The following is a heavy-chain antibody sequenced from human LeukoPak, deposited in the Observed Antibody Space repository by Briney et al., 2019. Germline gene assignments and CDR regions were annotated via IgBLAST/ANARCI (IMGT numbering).Heavy chain of an antibody. V-gene: IGHV3-30*04. D-gene: IGHD2-2*01. Sequence: GRSLRPSCAASGFTFSSYAMHWVRQAPGKGLEWVAVISYDGSNKYYADSVKGRFTISRDNSKNTLYLQMNSLRAEDTAVYYCARTPVPYCSSTSCYADWFDPWGQGTLVTVSS. CDR3: ARTPVPYCSSTSCYADWFDP. CDR1: GFTFSSYA. CDR2: ISYDGSNK. J-gene: IGHJ5*02.